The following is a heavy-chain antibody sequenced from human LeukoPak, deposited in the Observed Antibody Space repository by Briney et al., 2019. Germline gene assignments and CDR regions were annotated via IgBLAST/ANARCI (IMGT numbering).Heavy chain of an antibody. CDR1: GGSINSVSYY. Sequence: SETLSLTCTVSGGSINSVSYYWVWIRQPPGKGLEWIGSIYNSESIYSKPSLRSRVTISLDTSKNQFSLKLSSVTAADTAVYYCARDRIAAAGKLRSLRDYYYGMDVWGQGTTVTVSS. CDR2: IYNSESI. J-gene: IGHJ6*02. CDR3: ARDRIAAAGKLRSLRDYYYGMDV. D-gene: IGHD6-13*01. V-gene: IGHV4-39*07.